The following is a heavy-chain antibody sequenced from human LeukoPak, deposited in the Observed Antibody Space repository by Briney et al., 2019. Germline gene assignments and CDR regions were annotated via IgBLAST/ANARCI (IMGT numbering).Heavy chain of an antibody. CDR2: ISSSSSTI. V-gene: IGHV3-48*01. D-gene: IGHD6-13*01. J-gene: IGHJ6*02. Sequence: GGSLRLSCAASGFTFSSYSMNWVRQAPGKGLEWVSYISSSSSTIYYADSVKGRFTISRDNAKNSLYLQMNSLRAKDTAVYYCARESSSWYDYGMDVWGQGTTVTVSS. CDR3: ARESSSWYDYGMDV. CDR1: GFTFSSYS.